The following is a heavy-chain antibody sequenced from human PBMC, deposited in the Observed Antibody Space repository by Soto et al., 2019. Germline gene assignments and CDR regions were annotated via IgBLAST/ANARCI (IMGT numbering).Heavy chain of an antibody. D-gene: IGHD1-26*01. Sequence: QVQLVQSGAEVKRPGSSVKVSCKASGGTIISHAISWVRQAPGQGLEWMGGIIPILGSANYAQKFQDRLTIIADASTSTTYMELSSLRSDDAAVSYCASRERVDAFEVWGQGTVVTVSS. J-gene: IGHJ3*01. CDR1: GGTIISHA. CDR3: ASRERVDAFEV. V-gene: IGHV1-69*01. CDR2: IIPILGSA.